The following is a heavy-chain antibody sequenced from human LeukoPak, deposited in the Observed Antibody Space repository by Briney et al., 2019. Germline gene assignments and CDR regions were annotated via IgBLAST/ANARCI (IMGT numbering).Heavy chain of an antibody. D-gene: IGHD6-13*01. CDR1: GFTFSSSG. CDR3: AKRYGSSYYYFDY. J-gene: IGHJ4*02. CDR2: ITSGGNT. V-gene: IGHV3-23*01. Sequence: PGGSLRLSCAASGFTFSSSGMTWVRQAPGKGLEWVSAITSGGNTYYADSVKGRLTISRDNSKNTLYLQINSLRADDTAVYYCAKRYGSSYYYFDYWAQGTLVTVSS.